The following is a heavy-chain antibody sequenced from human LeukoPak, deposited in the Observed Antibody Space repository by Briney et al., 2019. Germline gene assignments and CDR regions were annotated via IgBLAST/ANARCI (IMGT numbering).Heavy chain of an antibody. D-gene: IGHD4-23*01. CDR2: IRYDGSNK. J-gene: IGHJ3*02. V-gene: IGHV3-30*02. Sequence: GGSLRLSCAASGFTFSSYGMHWVRQAPGKGLEWVAFIRYDGSNKYYADSVKGRFTISRDNSKNTLYLQMNSLRAEDTAVYYCATAHSTTVVTWGAFDIWGQGTMVTVSS. CDR3: ATAHSTTVVTWGAFDI. CDR1: GFTFSSYG.